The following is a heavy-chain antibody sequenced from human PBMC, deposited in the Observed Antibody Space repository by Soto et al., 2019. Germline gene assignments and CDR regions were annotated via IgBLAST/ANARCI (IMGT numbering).Heavy chain of an antibody. Sequence: GGSLRLSCAASGFTSSKAWMSWVRQAPGKGLEWVGRIKSKTDGGTTDYAAPVKGRFTISRDDSKNTLYLQMNSLKTEDTAVYYCTTDYCSSTSCWTNWFDPWGQGTLVTVSS. CDR3: TTDYCSSTSCWTNWFDP. D-gene: IGHD2-2*01. J-gene: IGHJ5*02. CDR2: IKSKTDGGTT. CDR1: GFTSSKAW. V-gene: IGHV3-15*01.